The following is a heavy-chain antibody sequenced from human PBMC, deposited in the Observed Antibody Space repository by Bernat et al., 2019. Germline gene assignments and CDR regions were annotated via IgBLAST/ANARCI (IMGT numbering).Heavy chain of an antibody. CDR2: IWYEGSNK. Sequence: QVQLVESGGGVVQPGRSLRLSCAASGFTVSSYGMDGVRQAPGKGLEWVAVIWYEGSNKYYADSGKGRFTISRDNSKNTVYLQMDSLRAEDTAVYYCARLGSSWSFDYWGQGSLVTVSS. V-gene: IGHV3-33*01. CDR1: GFTVSSYG. CDR3: ARLGSSWSFDY. D-gene: IGHD6-13*01. J-gene: IGHJ4*02.